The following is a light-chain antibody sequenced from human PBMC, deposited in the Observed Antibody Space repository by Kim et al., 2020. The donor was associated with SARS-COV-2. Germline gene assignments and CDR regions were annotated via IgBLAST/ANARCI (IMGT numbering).Light chain of an antibody. Sequence: EIVMTQSPATLSVSPGERATLSCRASQSVSKNLAWYQQKPGQAPRLLIYGASNRATGIPARFTGSGSGTEFTLSISSLQSEDFAVYYCQQYNNWPPEYTFGQGTKLEIK. CDR3: QQYNNWPPEYT. CDR1: QSVSKN. J-gene: IGKJ2*01. V-gene: IGKV3-15*01. CDR2: GAS.